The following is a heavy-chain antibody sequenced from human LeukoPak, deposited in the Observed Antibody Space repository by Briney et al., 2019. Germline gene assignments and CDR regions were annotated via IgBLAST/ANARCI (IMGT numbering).Heavy chain of an antibody. V-gene: IGHV3-23*01. CDR1: GFTFSSYA. CDR2: ISGSGSST. D-gene: IGHD3-3*01. CDR3: AKDGTYDFWSGYYTGSDY. Sequence: SGGSLRLSCAASGFTFSSYAMSWVRQAPGKGLEWVSAISGSGSSTYYADSVKGRFTISRGNSKNTLYLQMNSLRAEDTAVYYCAKDGTYDFWSGYYTGSDYWGQGTLVTVSS. J-gene: IGHJ4*02.